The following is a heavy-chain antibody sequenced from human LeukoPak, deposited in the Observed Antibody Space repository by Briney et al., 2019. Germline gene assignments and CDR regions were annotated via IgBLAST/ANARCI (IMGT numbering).Heavy chain of an antibody. CDR3: AKQKYYYDSSGYFDY. Sequence: GGSLRLSCAASGFTFNSYAMSWVRQAPGKGLEWVSASGGSTYYADSVKGRFTISRDNSKNTLYLQMNSLRAEDTAVYYCAKQKYYYDSSGYFDYWGQGTLVTVSS. J-gene: IGHJ4*02. D-gene: IGHD3-22*01. CDR1: GFTFNSYA. V-gene: IGHV3-23*01. CDR2: SGGST.